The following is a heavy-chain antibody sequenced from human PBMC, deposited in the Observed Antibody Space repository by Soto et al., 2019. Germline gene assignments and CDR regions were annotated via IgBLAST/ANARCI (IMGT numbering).Heavy chain of an antibody. D-gene: IGHD3-16*01. CDR3: VRGRRSYGYDFDY. V-gene: IGHV3-74*01. Sequence: GGSLRLSCAGSGFTFSNHWMHWVRQAPGRGLMWVSRINSDGTNTNYADSVKGRFTISRDNAKNMLYVQMNSLRVEDTAVYFCVRGRRSYGYDFDYWGQGTLVTVSS. CDR1: GFTFSNHW. CDR2: INSDGTNT. J-gene: IGHJ4*02.